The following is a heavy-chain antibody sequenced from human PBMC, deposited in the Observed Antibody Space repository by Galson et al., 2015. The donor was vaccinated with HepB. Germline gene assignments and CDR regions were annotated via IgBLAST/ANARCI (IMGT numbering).Heavy chain of an antibody. J-gene: IGHJ4*02. CDR3: ASSMVRGVIMEPHYFDY. Sequence: SETLSLTCTVSGYSISSGYYWGWIRQPPGKGLEWIGSIYHSGSTYYNPSLKSRVTISVDTSKNQFSLKLSSVTAADTAVYYCASSMVRGVIMEPHYFDYWGQGTLVTVSS. CDR1: GYSISSGYY. V-gene: IGHV4-38-2*02. D-gene: IGHD3-10*01. CDR2: IYHSGST.